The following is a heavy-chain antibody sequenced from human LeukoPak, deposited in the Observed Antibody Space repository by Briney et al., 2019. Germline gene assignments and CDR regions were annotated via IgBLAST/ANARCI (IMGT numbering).Heavy chain of an antibody. CDR3: AELGITRVVDI. CDR2: IGGSGCAI. D-gene: IGHD3-10*01. CDR1: GFTFSRYA. J-gene: IGHJ3*02. V-gene: IGHV3-48*03. Sequence: PGGSLRLSCGASGFTFSRYAMRWVRQAPGKGLQWVSEIGGSGCAIYYADSVKGRFTISRDNAKYSLYLQMNRLRGEDTAVYYCAELGITRVVDIWGQGTMVTISS.